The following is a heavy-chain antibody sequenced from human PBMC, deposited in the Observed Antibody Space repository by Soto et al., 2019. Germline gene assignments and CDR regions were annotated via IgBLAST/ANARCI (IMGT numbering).Heavy chain of an antibody. D-gene: IGHD3-10*01. CDR3: AGVGGFGATTIDY. V-gene: IGHV4-30-4*01. J-gene: IGHJ4*02. CDR2: IYYSGST. CDR1: GGSISSGDYY. Sequence: QVQLQESGPGLVKPSQTLSLTCTVSGGSISSGDYYWSWIRQPPGKGLEWIGYIYYSGSTYYNPSPTRGVTLSVGASKHPFSLKLSSVAAAATAVYYCAGVGGFGATTIDYWGQGTLVTVSS.